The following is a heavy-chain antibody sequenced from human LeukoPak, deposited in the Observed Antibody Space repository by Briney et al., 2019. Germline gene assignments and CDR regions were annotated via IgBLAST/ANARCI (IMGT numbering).Heavy chain of an antibody. CDR2: IYYSGTT. CDR3: ARMAFVWSGYYAVGGWFDP. V-gene: IGHV4-59*08. J-gene: IGHJ5*02. D-gene: IGHD3-3*01. Sequence: SSETLSLTCTVSGGSISSYFWSWIRQFPGKGLEWIGYIYYSGTTDYNPSLKSRVTISVDTSKNQFSLKLSSVTAADTAVYYCARMAFVWSGYYAVGGWFDPWGQGTLVTVSS. CDR1: GGSISSYF.